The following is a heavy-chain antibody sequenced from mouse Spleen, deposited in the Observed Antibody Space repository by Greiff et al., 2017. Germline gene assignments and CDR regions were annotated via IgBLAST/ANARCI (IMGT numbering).Heavy chain of an antibody. D-gene: IGHD1-2*01. CDR3: ARGGFTTATSWYFDV. CDR1: GYSITSGYY. CDR2: ISYDGSN. J-gene: IGHJ1*01. V-gene: IGHV3-6*01. Sequence: VQLKESGPGLVKPSQSLSLTCSVTGYSITSGYYWNWIRQFPGNKLEWMGYISYDGSNNYNPSLKNRISITRDTSKNQFFLKLNSVTTEDTATYYCARGGFTTATSWYFDVWGAGTTVTVSS.